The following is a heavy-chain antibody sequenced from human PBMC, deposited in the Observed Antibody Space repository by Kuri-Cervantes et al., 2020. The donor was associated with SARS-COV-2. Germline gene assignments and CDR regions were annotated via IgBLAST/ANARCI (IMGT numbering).Heavy chain of an antibody. J-gene: IGHJ4*02. Sequence: SVKVSCKASGGTFSSYATSWVRQAPGQGLEWMGGIIPIFGTANYAQKFQGRVTITTDESTSTAYMELSRLRSDDTAVYYCARDLTVGAVDYWGQGTLVTVSS. V-gene: IGHV1-69*05. D-gene: IGHD1-26*01. CDR3: ARDLTVGAVDY. CDR1: GGTFSSYA. CDR2: IIPIFGTA.